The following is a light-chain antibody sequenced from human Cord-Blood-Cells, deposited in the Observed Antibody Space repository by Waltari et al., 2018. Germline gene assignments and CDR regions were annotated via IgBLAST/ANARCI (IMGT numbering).Light chain of an antibody. V-gene: IGKV3-11*01. CDR1: QSVSSY. CDR3: QQRSNWPPWT. Sequence: EIVLTQSPATLSLPTGERATLSCRASQSVSSYLAWYQQQPGQAPRLLIYDASNRATGIPARFSGSGSGTDFTLTISSLEPEDFAVYYCQQRSNWPPWTFGQGTKVEIK. CDR2: DAS. J-gene: IGKJ1*01.